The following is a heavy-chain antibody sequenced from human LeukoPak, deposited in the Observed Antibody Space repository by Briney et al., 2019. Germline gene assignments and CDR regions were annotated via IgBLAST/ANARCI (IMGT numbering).Heavy chain of an antibody. J-gene: IGHJ4*02. CDR2: IKQDGSEK. Sequence: PGGSLRLSCAASGFTFSNYWMSWVRQAPGKGLEWVANIKQDGSEKYYVDSVKGRFTISRDNAKNSLYLQMNSLRAEDTAVYYCARGSGHTVDYWGQGALVTVSS. CDR3: ARGSGHTVDY. CDR1: GFTFSNYW. V-gene: IGHV3-7*04. D-gene: IGHD6-19*01.